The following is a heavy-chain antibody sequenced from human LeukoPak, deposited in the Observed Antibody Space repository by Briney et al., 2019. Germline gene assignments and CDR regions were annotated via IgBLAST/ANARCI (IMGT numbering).Heavy chain of an antibody. V-gene: IGHV1-8*03. CDR3: ARNGITMVRGVIITSWFDP. CDR2: MNPNSGNT. D-gene: IGHD3-10*01. CDR1: GYTFTSYD. J-gene: IGHJ5*02. Sequence: ASVKVSCKASGYTFTSYDINWVRQATGQGLEWMGWMNPNSGNTGYAQKFQGRVTITRDTSASTAYMELSSLRSEDTAVYYCARNGITMVRGVIITSWFDPWGQGTLVTVSS.